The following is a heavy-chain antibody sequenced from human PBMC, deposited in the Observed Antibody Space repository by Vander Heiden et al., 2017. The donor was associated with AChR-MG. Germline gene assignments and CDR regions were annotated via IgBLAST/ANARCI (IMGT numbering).Heavy chain of an antibody. Sequence: EVQLVQSGAEVKKPGESLKISCKGSGYSLTTYWIGGVRQMPGKGLEWMGIIYPGDSDTRYSPSFQGQVTISADKSISTAYLQWSSLKASDTAMYYCARKSHTYYYDSSGYPDAFDIWGQGTMVTVSS. D-gene: IGHD3-22*01. V-gene: IGHV5-51*01. CDR1: GYSLTTYW. J-gene: IGHJ3*02. CDR2: IYPGDSDT. CDR3: ARKSHTYYYDSSGYPDAFDI.